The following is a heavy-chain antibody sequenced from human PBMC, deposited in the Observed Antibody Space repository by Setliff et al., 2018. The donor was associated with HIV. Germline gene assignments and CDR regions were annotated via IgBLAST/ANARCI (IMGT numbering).Heavy chain of an antibody. CDR1: GGSFSGYY. CDR2: INHRGST. J-gene: IGHJ6*03. CDR3: ARAPTGYSSFWYRNGLTDDNYMDV. D-gene: IGHD4-4*01. V-gene: IGHV4-34*01. Sequence: SETLSLTCAVYGGSFSGYYWTWIRQPPGKGLEWIGEINHRGSTNYNPSLKSRVTMSVDTSKNQFSLKLSSVTAADTAVLYWARAPTGYSSFWYRNGLTDDNYMDVWGKGTKVTVSS.